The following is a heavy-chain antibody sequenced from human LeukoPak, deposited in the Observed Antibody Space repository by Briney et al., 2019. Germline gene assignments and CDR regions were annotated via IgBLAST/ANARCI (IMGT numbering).Heavy chain of an antibody. Sequence: PSETLSLTCTVSGGSISSGSYYWSWIRQPAGKGLEWIGRIYTSGSTNYNPSLKSRVTISVDTSKNQFSLKLSSVTAADTAVYYCASWRSSWGYFQHWGQGTLVTVSS. D-gene: IGHD6-13*01. CDR1: GGSISSGSYY. J-gene: IGHJ1*01. CDR3: ASWRSSWGYFQH. CDR2: IYTSGST. V-gene: IGHV4-61*02.